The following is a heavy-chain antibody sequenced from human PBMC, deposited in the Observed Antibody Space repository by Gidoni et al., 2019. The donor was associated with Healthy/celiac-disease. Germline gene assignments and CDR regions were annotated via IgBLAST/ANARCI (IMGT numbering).Heavy chain of an antibody. Sequence: QLQLQESGPGLVKPSETLSLTCTVPGGSIRSSSYYWGWIRQPPGKGLEWIGSIYYSGSTYYNPSLKSRVTISVDTSKNQFSLKLSSVTAADTAVYYCARRKIYDDSSGYYLNAFDIWGQGTMVTVSS. D-gene: IGHD3-22*01. CDR1: GGSIRSSSYY. CDR3: ARRKIYDDSSGYYLNAFDI. J-gene: IGHJ3*02. V-gene: IGHV4-39*01. CDR2: IYYSGST.